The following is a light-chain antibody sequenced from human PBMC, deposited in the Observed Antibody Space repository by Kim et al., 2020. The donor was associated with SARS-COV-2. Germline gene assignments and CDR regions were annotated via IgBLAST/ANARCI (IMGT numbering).Light chain of an antibody. CDR3: YSAADNNRV. V-gene: IGLV3-27*01. CDR1: ILAKKY. Sequence: SVSPGQTARITCSGDILAKKYARCFQQKPVQAPLLIIYKDSERPSGIPERFSGSSSGATVTLTITGAQVEDEADYYCYSAADNNRVFGGGTQLTVL. CDR2: KDS. J-gene: IGLJ3*02.